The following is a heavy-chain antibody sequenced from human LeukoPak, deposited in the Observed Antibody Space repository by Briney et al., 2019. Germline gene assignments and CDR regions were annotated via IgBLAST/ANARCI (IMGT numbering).Heavy chain of an antibody. D-gene: IGHD3-16*02. Sequence: GASVKVSCKASGYTFTSYGISWVRQAPGQGLERMGWISAYNGNTNYAQKLQGRVTMTTDTSTSTAYMELRSLRSDDTAVYYCARARLRLGELSPYYFDYWGQGTLVTVSS. CDR2: ISAYNGNT. V-gene: IGHV1-18*04. CDR3: ARARLRLGELSPYYFDY. J-gene: IGHJ4*02. CDR1: GYTFTSYG.